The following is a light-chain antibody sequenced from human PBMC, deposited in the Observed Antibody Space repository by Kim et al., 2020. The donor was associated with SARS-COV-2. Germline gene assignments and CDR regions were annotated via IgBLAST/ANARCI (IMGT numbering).Light chain of an antibody. Sequence: GQKVTISCSGSSSNSANNRVAWYQQVPGTAPKLLIYDNDKRPSGISDRFSGSKSGTSATLGITGLQTGDEADYHCGTWDNSLSAVVFGGGTQLTVL. CDR1: SSNSANNR. CDR2: DND. V-gene: IGLV1-51*01. CDR3: GTWDNSLSAVV. J-gene: IGLJ2*01.